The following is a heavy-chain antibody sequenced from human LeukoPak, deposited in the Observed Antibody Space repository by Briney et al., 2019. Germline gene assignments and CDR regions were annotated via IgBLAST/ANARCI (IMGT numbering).Heavy chain of an antibody. CDR1: GGSISSYY. V-gene: IGHV4-59*08. CDR3: ARGSPPYYYGMDV. CDR2: IYYSGST. D-gene: IGHD6-13*01. Sequence: SETLSLTCTVSGGSISSYYWSWIRQPPGKGLEWIGYIYYSGSTNYIPSLKSRVTISVDTSKNQFSLKLSSVTAADTAVYYCARGSPPYYYGMDVWGQGTTVTVSS. J-gene: IGHJ6*02.